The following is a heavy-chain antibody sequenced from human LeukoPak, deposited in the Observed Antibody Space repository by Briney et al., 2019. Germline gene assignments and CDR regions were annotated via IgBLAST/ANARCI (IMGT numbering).Heavy chain of an antibody. CDR1: GGTFSSYA. D-gene: IGHD6-19*01. Sequence: GASVKVSCKASGGTFSSYAISWVRQAPGQGLEWMGRIIPILGIANYAQKFQGRVTITADKSTSTAYMELSSLRSEDTAVYYCARHPVGYSSGWAFDYWGQGTLVTVSP. CDR3: ARHPVGYSSGWAFDY. V-gene: IGHV1-69*04. CDR2: IIPILGIA. J-gene: IGHJ4*02.